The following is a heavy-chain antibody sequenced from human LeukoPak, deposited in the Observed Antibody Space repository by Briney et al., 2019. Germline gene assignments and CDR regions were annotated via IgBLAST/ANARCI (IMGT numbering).Heavy chain of an antibody. CDR2: ISYSGST. CDR3: ASSSLAAAGLRY. D-gene: IGHD6-13*01. CDR1: GGSISSGGYY. J-gene: IGHJ4*02. V-gene: IGHV4-30-2*01. Sequence: SETLSLTCTVSGGSISSGGYYWSWIRQPPGKGLEWIGYISYSGSTYYNPSLKSRVTISVDRSKNQFSLKLTSVTAADTAVYYCASSSLAAAGLRYWGQGTLVTVSS.